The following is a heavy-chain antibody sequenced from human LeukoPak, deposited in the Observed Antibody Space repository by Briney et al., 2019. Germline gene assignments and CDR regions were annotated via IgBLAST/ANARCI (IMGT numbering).Heavy chain of an antibody. CDR1: VVTSREYG. V-gene: IGHV3-23*01. CDR3: AKDDAWLQYND. D-gene: IGHD5-24*01. J-gene: IGHJ4*02. CDR2: ISGSGIRT. Sequence: GGSLSLSCAVSVVTSREYGTNWVRHAPGRGLEWVSGISGSGIRTYYADSVKGRFTVSRDNSKNTLYLQINSLRDEDTAVYYCAKDDAWLQYNDWGQGTLVTVSS.